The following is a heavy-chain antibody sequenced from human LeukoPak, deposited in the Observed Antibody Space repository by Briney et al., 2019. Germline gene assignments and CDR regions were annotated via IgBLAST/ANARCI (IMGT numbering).Heavy chain of an antibody. CDR1: GFTLSNYE. J-gene: IGHJ4*02. D-gene: IGHD3-10*01. CDR2: ISSSGTTR. Sequence: PGGSLRLSCAASGFTLSNYEMNWARQAPGKGLEWLSYISSSGTTRYYADSVKGRFTISRDNAKNSLYLQMNSLRAEDTAVYYCASSSYYYDSGSYSPLYYFDYWGQGTLVTVSS. V-gene: IGHV3-48*03. CDR3: ASSSYYYDSGSYSPLYYFDY.